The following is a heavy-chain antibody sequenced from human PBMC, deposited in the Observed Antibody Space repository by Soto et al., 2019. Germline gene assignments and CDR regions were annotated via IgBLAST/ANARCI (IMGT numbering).Heavy chain of an antibody. CDR3: AEASSISLGVFDY. CDR1: GFTFSSSA. V-gene: IGHV3-23*01. D-gene: IGHD6-13*01. J-gene: IGHJ4*02. Sequence: EVQLLESGGGLVQPGGSLRLSCPASGFTFSSSAMTWVRQAPGKGLEWVSFISGNSGTTYFADSVKGRFTISRDNSKSTLFLQLNSLRAEDTALYYCAEASSISLGVFDYWGQGTLITVSS. CDR2: ISGNSGTT.